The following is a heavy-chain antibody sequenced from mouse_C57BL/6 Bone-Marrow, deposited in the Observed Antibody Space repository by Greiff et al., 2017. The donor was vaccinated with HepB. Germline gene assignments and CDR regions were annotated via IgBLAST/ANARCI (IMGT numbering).Heavy chain of an antibody. V-gene: IGHV5-17*01. CDR1: GFTFSDYG. CDR2: ISSGSSTI. Sequence: EVMLVESGGGLVKPGGSLKLSCAASGFTFSDYGMHWVRQAPEKGLEWVAYISSGSSTIYYADTVKGRFTISRGNAKNTLFLQMTSLRSEDTAMYYCARRVYLRYAMDYWGQGTSVTVSS. CDR3: ARRVYLRYAMDY. D-gene: IGHD1-1*01. J-gene: IGHJ4*01.